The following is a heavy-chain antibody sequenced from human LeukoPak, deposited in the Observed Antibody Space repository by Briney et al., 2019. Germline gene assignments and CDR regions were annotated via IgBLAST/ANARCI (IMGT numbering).Heavy chain of an antibody. V-gene: IGHV3-30*12. J-gene: IGHJ2*01. Sequence: GGSLRLSCAGSGFIFSDYAMHWVRQAPGKGLECVAFISYDGSEKYYVDSVKGRFTVSRDNSKNTLDLQMNSLRAEDTAVYYCARVMGRLVRNWYFDLWGRGTLVTVSS. CDR1: GFIFSDYA. D-gene: IGHD3-9*01. CDR3: ARVMGRLVRNWYFDL. CDR2: ISYDGSEK.